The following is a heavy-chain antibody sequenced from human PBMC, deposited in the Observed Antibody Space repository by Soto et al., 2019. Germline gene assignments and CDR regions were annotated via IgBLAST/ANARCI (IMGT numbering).Heavy chain of an antibody. CDR3: AREYYYDSSGYYHAFDI. V-gene: IGHV4-59*01. CDR1: GGSISSYY. CDR2: IYYSGST. J-gene: IGHJ3*02. D-gene: IGHD3-22*01. Sequence: QVQLQESGPGLVKPSETLSLTCTVSGGSISSYYWSWIRQPPGKGLEWIGYIYYSGSTNYNPSLKSRVTISVDTSKNQFSLKLSSVTAADTAVYYCAREYYYDSSGYYHAFDIWGQGTMVTVSS.